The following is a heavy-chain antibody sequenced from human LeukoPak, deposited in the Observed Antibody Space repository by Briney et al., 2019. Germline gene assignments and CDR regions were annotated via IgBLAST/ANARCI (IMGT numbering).Heavy chain of an antibody. CDR2: ISSSSSYI. CDR3: AKGLVFDI. Sequence: GESLRLSCAASGFTFSSYSMNWVRQAPGKGLEWVSSISSSSSYIYYADSVKGRFTISRDNSKNTLYLQMNSLRAEDTAVYYCAKGLVFDIWGQGTMVTVSS. CDR1: GFTFSSYS. J-gene: IGHJ3*02. V-gene: IGHV3-21*01.